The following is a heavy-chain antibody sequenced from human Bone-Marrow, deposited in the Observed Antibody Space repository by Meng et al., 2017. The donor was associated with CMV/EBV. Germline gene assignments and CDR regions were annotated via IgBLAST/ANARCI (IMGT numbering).Heavy chain of an antibody. D-gene: IGHD2-15*01. Sequence: AVYGGSFSGYYWSWIRQPPGKGLEWIGEINHSGSTNYNPSLKSRVTISVDTSKNQFSLKLSSVTAADTAVYYCARDCGGSCSRRFDPWGQGTLVTVSS. CDR1: GGSFSGYY. CDR3: ARDCGGSCSRRFDP. CDR2: INHSGST. J-gene: IGHJ5*02. V-gene: IGHV4-34*01.